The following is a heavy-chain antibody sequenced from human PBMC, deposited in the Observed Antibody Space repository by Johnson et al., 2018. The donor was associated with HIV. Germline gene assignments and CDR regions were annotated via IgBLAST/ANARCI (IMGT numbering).Heavy chain of an antibody. J-gene: IGHJ3*02. CDR3: ARDFMYAFDI. Sequence: QVQLVESGGGVVQPGRSLRLSCAASGFTFSDHYMDWVRQAPGKGLEWVAVTSYDGGNKFYAESVKGRFTISRDDSKNTLYLQMNSLRAEDTAVYYCARDFMYAFDIWGQGTMVTVSS. CDR2: TSYDGGNK. CDR1: GFTFSDHY. V-gene: IGHV3-30*03. D-gene: IGHD3-10*02.